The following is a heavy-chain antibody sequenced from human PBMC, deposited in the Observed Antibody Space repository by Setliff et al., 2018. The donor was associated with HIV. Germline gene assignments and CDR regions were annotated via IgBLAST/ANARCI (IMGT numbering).Heavy chain of an antibody. V-gene: IGHV4-59*01. CDR3: ARSAAYDSSFQH. J-gene: IGHJ1*01. Sequence: SETLSLTCTVSGGSISSYYWSWIRQPPGKGLEWIGYIYYSWSTNYNPSLKSRVTISVDTSKNQFSLKLSSVSAADTAVYYCARSAAYDSSFQHWGQGTLVTVSS. CDR2: IYYSWST. CDR1: GGSISSYY. D-gene: IGHD3-22*01.